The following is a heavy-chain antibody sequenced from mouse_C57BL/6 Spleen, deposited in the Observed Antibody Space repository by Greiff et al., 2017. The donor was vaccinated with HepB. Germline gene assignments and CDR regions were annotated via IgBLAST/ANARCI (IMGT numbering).Heavy chain of an antibody. Sequence: VQLQQPGAELVKPGASVKLSCKASGYTFTSYWMNWVKQRPGKGLEWIGQIYPGDGDTNYNGKFKGKATLTADKSSSTAYMQLSSLTSEDSAVYFCARFDSNYPWGQGTTLTVSS. J-gene: IGHJ2*01. CDR1: GYTFTSYW. V-gene: IGHV1-80*01. CDR3: ARFDSNYP. CDR2: IYPGDGDT. D-gene: IGHD2-5*01.